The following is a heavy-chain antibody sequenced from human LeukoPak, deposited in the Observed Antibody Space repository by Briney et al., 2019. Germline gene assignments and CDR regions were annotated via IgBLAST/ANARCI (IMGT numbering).Heavy chain of an antibody. J-gene: IGHJ4*02. CDR1: GLTFSDYW. CDR2: IKQDGSAK. Sequence: PGGSLRLSCAAAGLTFSDYWMTWVRQAPGKGLEWLANIKQDGSAKYYVDSVQGRFTISRDNAKTSLYLQMNSLRAEDTAIYNCVRQYNSSWLQFFDYWGQGTLVTVSS. V-gene: IGHV3-7*04. D-gene: IGHD6-13*01. CDR3: VRQYNSSWLQFFDY.